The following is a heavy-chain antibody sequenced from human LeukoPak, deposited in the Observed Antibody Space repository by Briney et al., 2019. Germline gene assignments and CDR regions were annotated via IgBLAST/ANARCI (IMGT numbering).Heavy chain of an antibody. V-gene: IGHV1-18*01. D-gene: IGHD1-26*01. CDR1: GYXFTSYG. CDR2: ISAYNGNT. Sequence: ASVKVSCKASGYXFTSYGTSWVRQAPGQGLEWMGWISAYNGNTKYAQKFQGRVTMTTDTSTSTAYMELRSLRSDDTAVYYCASVVGATILDYWGQGTLATVSS. CDR3: ASVVGATILDY. J-gene: IGHJ4*02.